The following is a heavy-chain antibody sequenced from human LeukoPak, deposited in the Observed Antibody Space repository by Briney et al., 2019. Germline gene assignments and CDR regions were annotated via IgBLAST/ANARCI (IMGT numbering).Heavy chain of an antibody. V-gene: IGHV1-69*04. D-gene: IGHD3-10*01. CDR3: ARGGSGSAWDY. CDR2: IIPILGIA. CDR1: GGTFSSYA. J-gene: IGHJ4*02. Sequence: GASVKVSCKASGGTFSSYAISWVRQAPGQGLEWMGRIIPILGIANYAQKFQGRVTITADKSTSTAYMELSSLRSEDTAVYYCARGGSGSAWDYWVQGTLVTVSA.